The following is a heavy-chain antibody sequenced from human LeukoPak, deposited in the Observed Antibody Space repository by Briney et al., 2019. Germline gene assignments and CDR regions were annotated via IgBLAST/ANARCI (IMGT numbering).Heavy chain of an antibody. D-gene: IGHD2-21*02. CDR1: GGSMTIDNYY. J-gene: IGHJ5*02. CDR2: VFYSGTT. V-gene: IGHV4-39*01. Sequence: SETLSLTCTVSGGSMTIDNYYWAWIRQPPGKGLEWLGSVFYSGTTYYNPSLKSRVTISVDTSKNQFSLKLSSVTAADTAVYYCSRVTAENWFDPWGQGTLVTVSS. CDR3: SRVTAENWFDP.